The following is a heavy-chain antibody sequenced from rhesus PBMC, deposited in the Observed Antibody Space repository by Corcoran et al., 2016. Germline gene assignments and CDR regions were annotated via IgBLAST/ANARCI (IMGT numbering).Heavy chain of an antibody. CDR1: AASIRSSY. J-gene: IGHJ6*01. D-gene: IGHD5-36*01. V-gene: IGHV4-169*01. CDR3: ARWGGYGYGLDS. Sequence: QLQLQESGPGLVKPSETLSVTCAVSAASIRSSYWRWISQSPGKGLEWIGYICVSGISTNYNPALKSRVTLSVDTSKNQLSLKLSSVTAADTAVYYCARWGGYGYGLDSWGQGVVVTVSS. CDR2: ICVSGIST.